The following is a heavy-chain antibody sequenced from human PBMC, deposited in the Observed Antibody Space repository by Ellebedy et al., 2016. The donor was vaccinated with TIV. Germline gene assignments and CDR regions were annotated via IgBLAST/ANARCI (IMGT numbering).Heavy chain of an antibody. CDR3: ARGYCIKTSCSKFDP. V-gene: IGHV3-11*01. D-gene: IGHD2-2*01. J-gene: IGHJ5*02. CDR2: ISHDGRVI. Sequence: PGGSLRLSCVASGFTFGDYYMAWIRLTPGKGLEWVSYISHDGRVIHHADSVKGRFAISRDNAKNELYLQMNNLRAEDTAIYYCARGYCIKTSCSKFDPWGQGTRVTVSS. CDR1: GFTFGDYY.